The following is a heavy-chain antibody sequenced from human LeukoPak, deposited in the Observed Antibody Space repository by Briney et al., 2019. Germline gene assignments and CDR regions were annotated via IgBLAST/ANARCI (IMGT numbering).Heavy chain of an antibody. CDR1: GFSLSTSGVG. Sequence: SGPTLVKPTQTLTLTCTFSGFSLSTSGVGVGWIRQPPGKALEWLALIYWDDDKRYSPALKSRLTITKGTSKNQVVLTMTNMDPVDTGTYYCAHRGYYDIDWGQGTQVTVSS. CDR2: IYWDDDK. D-gene: IGHD3-9*01. V-gene: IGHV2-5*02. J-gene: IGHJ4*02. CDR3: AHRGYYDID.